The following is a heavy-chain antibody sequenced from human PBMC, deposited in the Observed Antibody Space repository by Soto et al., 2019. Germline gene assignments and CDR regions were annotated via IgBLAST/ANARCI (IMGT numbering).Heavy chain of an antibody. J-gene: IGHJ4*02. D-gene: IGHD2-15*01. Sequence: PGGSLRLSCAASGFTFSSYGMHWVRQAPGKGLEWVAVISYDGSNKYYADSVKGRFTISRDNSKNTLYLQMNSLRAEDTAVYYCARRGTVVKSGFDYWGQGTLVTVSS. CDR1: GFTFSSYG. CDR3: ARRGTVVKSGFDY. CDR2: ISYDGSNK. V-gene: IGHV3-30*03.